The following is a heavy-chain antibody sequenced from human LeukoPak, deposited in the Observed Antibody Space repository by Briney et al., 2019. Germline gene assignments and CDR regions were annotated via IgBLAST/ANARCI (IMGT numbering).Heavy chain of an antibody. V-gene: IGHV3-74*01. CDR2: IYIDGSST. Sequence: GGSLRLSCAASGFTFSSYWMHWVRQAPGNGLVWVSRIYIDGSSTSYADSVKGRFTISRDNAKNTLYLQMNSLRDEDTAVYYCARGLDGSFDYWGLGTLVTVSS. CDR3: ARGLDGSFDY. D-gene: IGHD1-14*01. CDR1: GFTFSSYW. J-gene: IGHJ4*02.